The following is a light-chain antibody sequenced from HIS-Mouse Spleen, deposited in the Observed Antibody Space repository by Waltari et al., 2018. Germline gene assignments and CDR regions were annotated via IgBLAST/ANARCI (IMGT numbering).Light chain of an antibody. J-gene: IGLJ2*01. Sequence: SYVLTQPPSVSVAPGKTARINCGGNNIGSNSVHWDQQKPGQAPVVVVYDDSDRPSVIPERVAGANSGNTATLTISMVEAGDEADYYCQVWDSSSDHVVFGGVTKLTVL. CDR2: DDS. V-gene: IGLV3-21*03. CDR3: QVWDSSSDHVV. CDR1: NIGSNS.